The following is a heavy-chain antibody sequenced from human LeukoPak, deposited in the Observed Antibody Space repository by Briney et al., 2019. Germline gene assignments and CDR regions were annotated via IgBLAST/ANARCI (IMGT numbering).Heavy chain of an antibody. V-gene: IGHV4-30-4*01. D-gene: IGHD3-3*01. CDR3: ARGPLYYDFWSGPFNFDY. Sequence: SQTLSLTCTVSGDSISGADYYWSWIRQPPGKGLEWIAYVYYSGSTYYNPSLKSRVTISVDTSKNQFSLKLSSVTAADTAVYYCARGPLYYDFWSGPFNFDYWGQGTLVTVSS. CDR2: VYYSGST. J-gene: IGHJ4*02. CDR1: GDSISGADYY.